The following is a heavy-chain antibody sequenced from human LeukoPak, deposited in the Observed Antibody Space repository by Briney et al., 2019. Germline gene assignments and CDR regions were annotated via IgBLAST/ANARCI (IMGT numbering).Heavy chain of an antibody. CDR1: GFSFSSYA. J-gene: IGHJ4*02. V-gene: IGHV3-23*01. CDR3: AKITHIGVGAPFDS. Sequence: PGGSLRLSCAASGFSFSSYAMTWVRQAPGKGLEWVSVISDSSGSTYYAESVKGRFTLSRDNSKNTLYLQMNSLRAEDTAVYYCAKITHIGVGAPFDSWGQGTLVTVSS. D-gene: IGHD2-2*01. CDR2: ISDSSGST.